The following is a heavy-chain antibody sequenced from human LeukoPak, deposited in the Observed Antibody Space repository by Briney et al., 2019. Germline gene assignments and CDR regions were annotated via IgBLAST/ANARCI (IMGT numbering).Heavy chain of an antibody. V-gene: IGHV4-39*01. J-gene: IGHJ4*02. D-gene: IGHD4-17*01. CDR1: GGSISGSSYY. CDR3: ARDFGDHRNDY. Sequence: SSETLSLTCTVSGGSISGSSYYWGWVRQPPGKGLEWIGSIVYSGTTHYDPSLKSRVTISVDTSKSQFSLRLSSVTAADTAIYYCARDFGDHRNDYWGQGTLVTVSS. CDR2: IVYSGTT.